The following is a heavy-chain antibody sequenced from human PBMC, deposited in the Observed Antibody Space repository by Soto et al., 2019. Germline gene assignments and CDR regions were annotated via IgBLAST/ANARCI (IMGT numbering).Heavy chain of an antibody. J-gene: IGHJ6*02. Sequence: PGGSLRLSCAASGFTFSSYAMSWVRQAPGKGLEWVSAISGSGGSTYYADSVRGRFTISRDNSKNTLYLQMNSLRAEDTAVYYCAKHQLLDRRGGGYYYGMDVWGQGTTVTVSS. CDR3: AKHQLLDRRGGGYYYGMDV. CDR2: ISGSGGST. D-gene: IGHD2-2*01. CDR1: GFTFSSYA. V-gene: IGHV3-23*01.